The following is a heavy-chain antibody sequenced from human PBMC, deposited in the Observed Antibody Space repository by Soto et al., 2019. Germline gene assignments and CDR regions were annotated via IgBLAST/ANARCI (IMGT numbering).Heavy chain of an antibody. CDR1: GYIFTGFY. J-gene: IGHJ5*02. V-gene: IGHV1-2*02. CDR2: ISLYSDGT. CDR3: ARVVPGAEAWFGP. Sequence: QVQLVQSGDEVQKSGASVKVSCKASGYIFTGFYIHWVRQAPGQGLEWMGWISLYSDGTSYAQKFRGRVSMTTDTSTTTAYMELRSLRSDDTAVYYCARVVPGAEAWFGPWGQGTLVTVSS.